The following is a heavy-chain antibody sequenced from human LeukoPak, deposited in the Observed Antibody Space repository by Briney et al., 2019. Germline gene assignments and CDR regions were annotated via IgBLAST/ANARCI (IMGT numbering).Heavy chain of an antibody. CDR3: ARGGRGVIHDY. V-gene: IGHV1-46*02. J-gene: IGHJ4*02. Sequence: ASVKVSCKASGYTFNNYDMHWVRQAPGQGLEWMGIINPNDDSTSYAQKFQGRVTMTRDTSTSTVYVELGSLRSEDTAVYYCARGGRGVIHDYWGQGTLVTVSS. CDR2: INPNDDST. CDR1: GYTFNNYD. D-gene: IGHD3-10*01.